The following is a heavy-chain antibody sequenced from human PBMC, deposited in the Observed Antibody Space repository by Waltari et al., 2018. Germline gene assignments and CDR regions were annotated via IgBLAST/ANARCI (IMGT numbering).Heavy chain of an antibody. Sequence: EVQLVQSGAEVKKPGESLKISCKYSGYSFTNCWIGWVRQMPGKGLEWMGIIYTGDSNARYSPSFQGQVTLSVDKSISTAYLQWSSLKASDTAMYYCARDSSGSDRYAYWGQGTLVTVSS. CDR1: GYSFTNCW. CDR2: IYTGDSNA. CDR3: ARDSSGSDRYAY. J-gene: IGHJ4*02. D-gene: IGHD3-22*01. V-gene: IGHV5-51*01.